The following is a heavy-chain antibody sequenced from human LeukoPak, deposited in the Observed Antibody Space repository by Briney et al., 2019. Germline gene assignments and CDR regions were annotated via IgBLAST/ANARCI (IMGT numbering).Heavy chain of an antibody. D-gene: IGHD2-2*01. CDR1: GFTFSSYA. V-gene: IGHV3-30-3*01. CDR3: ARTREVVVLDY. CDR2: ISYDGSNK. Sequence: GSLRLSCAASGFTFSSYAMHWVRQAPGKGLEWVAVISYDGSNKYYADSVKGRFTISRDNSKNTLYLQMNSLRAEDTAVYYCARTREVVVLDYWGQGTLVTVSS. J-gene: IGHJ4*02.